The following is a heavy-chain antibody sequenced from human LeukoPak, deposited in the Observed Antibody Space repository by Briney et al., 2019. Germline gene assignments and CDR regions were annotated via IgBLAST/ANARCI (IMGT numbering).Heavy chain of an antibody. CDR1: GGSISSSSYY. CDR2: IYYSGST. D-gene: IGHD6-13*01. V-gene: IGHV4-39*01. Sequence: KPSETLSLTCTVSGGSISSSSYYWGWIRQPPGKGLEWVGSIYYSGSTYYNPSLKSRVTISVDTSKNQFSLKLSSVTAADTAVYYCARQRIAAAGPDYWGQGTLVTVSS. J-gene: IGHJ4*02. CDR3: ARQRIAAAGPDY.